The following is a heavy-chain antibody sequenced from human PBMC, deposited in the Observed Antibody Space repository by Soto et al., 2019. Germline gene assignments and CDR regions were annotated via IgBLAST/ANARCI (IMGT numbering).Heavy chain of an antibody. CDR2: IKQDGSEK. V-gene: IGHV3-7*05. CDR3: ARSPSGVSSGYQDY. Sequence: EVQLVESGGGLVQPGGSLRLSCAASGFTFSSYWMSWVRQAPGKGLEWVANIKQDGSEKYYVDSVKGRFTISRDNGKNPLYLQMNSLGAEDTAVYYCARSPSGVSSGYQDYWGQGTLVTVSS. D-gene: IGHD3-22*01. CDR1: GFTFSSYW. J-gene: IGHJ4*02.